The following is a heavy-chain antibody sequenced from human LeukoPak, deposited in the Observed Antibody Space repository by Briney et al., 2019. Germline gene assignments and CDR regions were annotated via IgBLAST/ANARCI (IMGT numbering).Heavy chain of an antibody. CDR2: IYSGGGT. D-gene: IGHD4-17*01. J-gene: IGHJ3*02. Sequence: GGSLRLSCAASGFTVSSNYMSWVRQAPGKGLEWVSVIYSGGGTYYADSVKGRFTISRDNSKNTLYLQMNSLRAEDTAVYYCARGDGDYGDYGDAFDIWGQGTMVTVSS. CDR1: GFTVSSNY. V-gene: IGHV3-53*01. CDR3: ARGDGDYGDYGDAFDI.